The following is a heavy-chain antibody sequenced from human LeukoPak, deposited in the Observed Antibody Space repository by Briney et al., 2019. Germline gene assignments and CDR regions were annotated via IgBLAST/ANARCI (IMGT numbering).Heavy chain of an antibody. CDR1: GFAFTNGS. V-gene: IGHV3-15*01. CDR3: TLIWIWFGDLEGFHF. CDR2: LKSKTDGGTT. Sequence: PGGSLRLSCAASGFAFTNGSMSWVRQAPGKGLEWVGRLKSKTDGGTTDYASPVKGRFTISRDDSKNTLYLQMNSLKSKDTAMYYCTLIWIWFGDLEGFHFWGQGTLVTVSS. J-gene: IGHJ4*02. D-gene: IGHD3-10*01.